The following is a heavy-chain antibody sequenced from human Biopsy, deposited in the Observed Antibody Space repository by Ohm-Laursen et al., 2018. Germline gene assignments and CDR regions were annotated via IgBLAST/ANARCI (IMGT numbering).Heavy chain of an antibody. V-gene: IGHV4-4*07. CDR1: GGSIDTQS. D-gene: IGHD3-16*01. Sequence: SETLSLTCTVSGGSIDTQSWIRQPAGKGLEWIGRVDIRGHADYSSSLRSRVTMSADASKNQFSLKLTSFTAADTAVYFCARVKGEWPEYEFDKWGQGILVTVSS. CDR2: VDIRGHA. CDR3: ARVKGEWPEYEFDK. J-gene: IGHJ4*02.